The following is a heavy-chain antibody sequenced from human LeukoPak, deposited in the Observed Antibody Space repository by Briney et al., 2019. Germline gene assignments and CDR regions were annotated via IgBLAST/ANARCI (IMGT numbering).Heavy chain of an antibody. CDR1: GGSISSYY. V-gene: IGHV4-59*12. CDR2: IYYSGST. Sequence: SETLSLTCTVSGGSISSYYWSWIRQPPGKGLEWIGYIYYSGSTNYNPSLKSRVTISVDTSKNQFSLKLSSVTAADTAVYYCAREKEGYYMDVWGKGTTVTVSS. J-gene: IGHJ6*03. CDR3: AREKEGYYMDV.